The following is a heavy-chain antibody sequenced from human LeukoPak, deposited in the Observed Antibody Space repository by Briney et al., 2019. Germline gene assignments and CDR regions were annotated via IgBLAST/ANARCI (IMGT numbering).Heavy chain of an antibody. CDR2: ISYDGSNK. D-gene: IGHD1-26*01. J-gene: IGHJ4*02. CDR3: VRDLGGRSGH. V-gene: IGHV3-30-3*01. CDR1: GFTFSSYA. Sequence: GGSLRLSCAASGFTFSSYAMHWVRQAPGKGLEWVAVISYDGSNKYYADSVKGRFTISRDNSKNTLYLQMNSLRAEDTAVYYCVRDLGGRSGHWGQGTLVTVSS.